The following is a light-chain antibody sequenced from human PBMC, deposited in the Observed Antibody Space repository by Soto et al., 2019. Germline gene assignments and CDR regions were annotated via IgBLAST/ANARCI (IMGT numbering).Light chain of an antibody. CDR3: QQYNSYPWT. J-gene: IGKJ1*01. CDR1: QSISSW. V-gene: IGKV1-5*01. CDR2: DAS. Sequence: DIQMTESPSTLSASVGDRVTITCRASQSISSWLAWYQQKPGKAPKLLIYDASSLESGVPSRVSGSGSVTEFTRTISSLQPDDFETYYCQQYNSYPWTFGQGTQVPSK.